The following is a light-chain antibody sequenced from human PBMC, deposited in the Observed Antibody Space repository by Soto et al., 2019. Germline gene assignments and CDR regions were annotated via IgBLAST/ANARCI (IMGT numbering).Light chain of an antibody. CDR1: RSDVGSGNHNR. CDR3: CSYASSSAYV. Sequence: QSALTPPASVSGSPGQSITISCTGTRSDVGSGNHNRVSWYRQRPGTAPKLMIYEVTKRPSGVSDRFSGSKSGYTASLTISGLQAEDEADYYCCSYASSSAYVFGTGTKLTVL. J-gene: IGLJ1*01. CDR2: EVT. V-gene: IGLV2-23*02.